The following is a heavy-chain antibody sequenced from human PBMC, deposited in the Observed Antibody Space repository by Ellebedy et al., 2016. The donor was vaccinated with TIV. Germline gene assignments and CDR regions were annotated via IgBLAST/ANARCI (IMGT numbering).Heavy chain of an antibody. CDR2: INHSGGT. Sequence: SETLSLXCAVYDGSFSGYYWSWIRQPPGKGLEWIGEINHSGGTNYNPSLKSRVTISIDTSKNQFSLKLSSVTAADTAIYYCARRGTRDAFDIWGQGTMVTVSS. CDR1: DGSFSGYY. CDR3: ARRGTRDAFDI. V-gene: IGHV4-34*01. D-gene: IGHD1-26*01. J-gene: IGHJ3*02.